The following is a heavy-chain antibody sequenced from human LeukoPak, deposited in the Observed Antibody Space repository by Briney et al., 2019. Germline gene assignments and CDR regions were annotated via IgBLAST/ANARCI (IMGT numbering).Heavy chain of an antibody. Sequence: QAGGSLRLSCAASGFTVSSNYMIWVRQAPGKGLEWVSVLYSDGNPYYADSVKGRFTISRDTSKNTLYLQMNSLRAEDTAVYYCARADYIYYYYMDVWGQGTLATVSS. J-gene: IGHJ6*03. CDR3: ARADYIYYYYMDV. V-gene: IGHV3-66*01. CDR1: GFTVSSNY. CDR2: LYSDGNP. D-gene: IGHD4-11*01.